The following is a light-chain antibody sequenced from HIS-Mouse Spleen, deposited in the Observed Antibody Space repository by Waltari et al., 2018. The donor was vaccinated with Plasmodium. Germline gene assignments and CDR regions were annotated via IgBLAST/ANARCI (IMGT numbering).Light chain of an antibody. J-gene: IGKJ1*01. CDR1: QSVSSSY. Sequence: EIVLTQSPGTLSLSPGERATLSCRASQSVSSSYLAWYQRKPGQAPRLLIYGASSRATGSPDRFSGSGSGTDFTLTISRLEPEDFAVYYCQQYGSSLPWTFGQGTKVEIK. V-gene: IGKV3-20*01. CDR2: GAS. CDR3: QQYGSSLPWT.